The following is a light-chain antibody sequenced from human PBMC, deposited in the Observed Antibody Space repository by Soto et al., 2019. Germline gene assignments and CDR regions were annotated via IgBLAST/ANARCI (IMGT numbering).Light chain of an antibody. Sequence: QSALTQPASVSGSPGQSITISCTGTSSDVGAYNYVSWYQQHPGKAPKLMIYDVSIRPSGVSTRFSGSKSGNTASLTISGLQAEDEADYYCISYTANSLLFGGGTQVTVL. CDR3: ISYTANSLL. CDR1: SSDVGAYNY. V-gene: IGLV2-14*03. J-gene: IGLJ2*01. CDR2: DVS.